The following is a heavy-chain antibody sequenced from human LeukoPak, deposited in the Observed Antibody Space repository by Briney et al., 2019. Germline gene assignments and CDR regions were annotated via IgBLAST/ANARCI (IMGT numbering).Heavy chain of an antibody. CDR2: IKQDGSEK. CDR3: ARVHYSGYVDY. J-gene: IGHJ4*02. D-gene: IGHD1-26*01. Sequence: GGSLRLSCAASGLTFSSYWMSWVRQAPGKGLEWVANIKQDGSEKYYVDSVKGRFTISRDNAKNSLYLQMNSLRAEDTAVYYCARVHYSGYVDYWGQGTLVTVSS. CDR1: GLTFSSYW. V-gene: IGHV3-7*01.